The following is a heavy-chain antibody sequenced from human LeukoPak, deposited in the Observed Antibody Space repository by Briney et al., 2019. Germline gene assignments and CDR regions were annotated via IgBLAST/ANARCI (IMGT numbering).Heavy chain of an antibody. CDR1: GFTVSSTY. CDR3: ARGITMAN. CDR2: IKQDGSER. Sequence: GGSLRLSCAASGFTVSSTYMTWVRQAPGKGLEWVANIKQDGSERDYVDSVKGRFTISRDDAKNSLYLQMNSLRAEDTAVYYCARGITMANWGQGTLVTVSS. D-gene: IGHD3-10*01. V-gene: IGHV3-7*04. J-gene: IGHJ4*02.